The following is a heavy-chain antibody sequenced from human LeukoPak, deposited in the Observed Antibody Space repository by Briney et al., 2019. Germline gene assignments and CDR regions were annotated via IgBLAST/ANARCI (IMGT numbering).Heavy chain of an antibody. D-gene: IGHD4-17*01. V-gene: IGHV1-8*03. CDR3: ARGRTTVTTALAVNWFDP. CDR1: GYTFTTYD. Sequence: ASVKVSCKASGYTFTTYDINWVRQATGQGLEWMGWMNPNSGNTGYAQKFQGRVTITRNTSIGTSYMELSRLRSEDTAVYYCARGRTTVTTALAVNWFDPWGQGTLVTVSS. J-gene: IGHJ5*02. CDR2: MNPNSGNT.